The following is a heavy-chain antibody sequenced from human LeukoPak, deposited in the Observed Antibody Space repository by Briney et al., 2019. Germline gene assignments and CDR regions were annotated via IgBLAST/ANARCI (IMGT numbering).Heavy chain of an antibody. CDR2: ITGSGDTT. V-gene: IGHV3-23*01. CDR1: GFIFRNYA. J-gene: IGHJ4*02. CDR3: AKWGDYDILTAYYASDF. Sequence: GASLRLSCAASGFIFRNYAMIWVRQAPGKGLEWVSAITGSGDTTYYADSVKGRFTISRDTSKNTLYVETNTLRAEDTAVYYCAKWGDYDILTAYYASDFWGQGTLVTVSS. D-gene: IGHD3-9*01.